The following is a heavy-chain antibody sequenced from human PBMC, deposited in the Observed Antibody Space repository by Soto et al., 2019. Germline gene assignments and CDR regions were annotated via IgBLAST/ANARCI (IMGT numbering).Heavy chain of an antibody. CDR2: ISAYNGNT. CDR1: GYTFTSYG. Sequence: GASVKVSCKASGYTFTSYGISWVRQAPGQGLEWMGWISAYNGNTNYAQKLQGRVTMTTDTSTSTAYMELRSLRSDDTAVYYCARTWTTPRRYNWFDPWGQGTLVTVSS. D-gene: IGHD4-17*01. CDR3: ARTWTTPRRYNWFDP. V-gene: IGHV1-18*01. J-gene: IGHJ5*02.